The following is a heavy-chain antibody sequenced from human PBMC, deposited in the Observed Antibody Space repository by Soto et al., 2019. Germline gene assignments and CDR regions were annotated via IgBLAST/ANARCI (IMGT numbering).Heavy chain of an antibody. CDR3: ARALSNWSNYYYYYMDV. J-gene: IGHJ6*03. V-gene: IGHV1-69*02. Sequence: ASVKVSCKASGGTFSSYTISWVRQAPGQGLEWMGRIIPILGIANYAQKFQGRVTITADKSTSTAYMELSSLRSEDTAVYYCARALSNWSNYYYYYMDVWGKGTTVTVSS. CDR1: GGTFSSYT. D-gene: IGHD1-20*01. CDR2: IIPILGIA.